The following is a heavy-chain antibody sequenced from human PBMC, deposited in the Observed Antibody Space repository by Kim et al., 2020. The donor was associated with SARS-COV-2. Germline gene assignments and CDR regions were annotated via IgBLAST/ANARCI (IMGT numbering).Heavy chain of an antibody. V-gene: IGHV4-4*02. Sequence: SETLSLTCAVSGGSISSSNWWSWVRQPPGKGLEWIGEIYHSGSTNYNPSLKSRVTISVDKSKNQFSLKLSSVTAADTAVYYCATTFGELLLEGFDPWGQGTLVTVSS. CDR2: IYHSGST. D-gene: IGHD3-10*01. CDR1: GGSISSSNW. CDR3: ATTFGELLLEGFDP. J-gene: IGHJ5*02.